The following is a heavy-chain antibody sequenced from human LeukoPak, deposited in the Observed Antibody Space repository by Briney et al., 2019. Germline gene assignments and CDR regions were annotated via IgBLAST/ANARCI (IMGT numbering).Heavy chain of an antibody. D-gene: IGHD1-26*01. Sequence: PGGSLSLSCAASGFTFSSYSMNWVRQAPGKGLEGVSSISSSSSYIYYADSVKVRFTISRDNTKNSLYLRRNSLRAEAAADCYCASGSYTDAFDIWGQGTMVTVSS. CDR1: GFTFSSYS. CDR2: ISSSSSYI. J-gene: IGHJ3*02. CDR3: ASGSYTDAFDI. V-gene: IGHV3-21*01.